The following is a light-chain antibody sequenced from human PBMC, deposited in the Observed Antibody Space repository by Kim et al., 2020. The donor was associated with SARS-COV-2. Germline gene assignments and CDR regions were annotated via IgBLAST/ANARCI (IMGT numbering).Light chain of an antibody. CDR3: QEWASSTHNYV. V-gene: IGLV3-1*01. Sequence: SYELTQPPSVSVSPGQTASITCSGYKLGDKYVSWYQQKPGQSPVVVIYQDNQRPSGIPERFSGSNSGNTATLTISGPQAMDEADYYCQEWASSTHNYVFGAGTKVTVL. CDR1: KLGDKY. CDR2: QDN. J-gene: IGLJ1*01.